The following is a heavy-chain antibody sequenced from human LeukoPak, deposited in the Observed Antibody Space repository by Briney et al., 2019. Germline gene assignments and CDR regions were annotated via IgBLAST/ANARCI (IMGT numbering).Heavy chain of an antibody. J-gene: IGHJ5*02. CDR2: INPNSGGT. CDR3: ASQPGDPFYLDP. V-gene: IGHV1-2*02. Sequence: GASVKVSCKASGYTFTSYGISWVRQAPGQGLEWMGWINPNSGGTNYAQKFQGRVTMTRDTSISTAYMELSRLRSDDTAVYYCASQPGDPFYLDPWGQGTLVTVSS. CDR1: GYTFTSYG. D-gene: IGHD7-27*01.